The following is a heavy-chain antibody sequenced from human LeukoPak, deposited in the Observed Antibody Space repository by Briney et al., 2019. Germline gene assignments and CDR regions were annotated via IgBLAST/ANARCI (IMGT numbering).Heavy chain of an antibody. CDR1: GFTFSNAW. Sequence: GGSLRLSCAASGFTFSNAWMSWVRQAPGKGLEWVGRIKSKTDGGTTDYAAPVKGRFTISRDDSKNTLYLQMNSLKTEDTAVYYCTTDPFHGPDENWFDPWGQGTLVTVSS. V-gene: IGHV3-15*01. J-gene: IGHJ5*02. CDR3: TTDPFHGPDENWFDP. D-gene: IGHD5-24*01. CDR2: IKSKTDGGTT.